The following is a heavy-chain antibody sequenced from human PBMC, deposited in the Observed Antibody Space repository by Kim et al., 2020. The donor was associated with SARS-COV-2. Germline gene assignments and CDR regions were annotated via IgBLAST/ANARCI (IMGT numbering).Heavy chain of an antibody. CDR3: ASRTQSSWYDYYYGMDV. D-gene: IGHD6-13*01. J-gene: IGHJ6*02. CDR2: INSDGSST. CDR1: GFTFSSYW. V-gene: IGHV3-74*01. Sequence: GGSLRLSCAASGFTFSSYWMHWVRQAPGKGLVWVSRINSDGSSTSYADSVKGRFTISRDNAKNTLYLQMNSLRAEDTAVYYCASRTQSSWYDYYYGMDVWGQGTTVTVSS.